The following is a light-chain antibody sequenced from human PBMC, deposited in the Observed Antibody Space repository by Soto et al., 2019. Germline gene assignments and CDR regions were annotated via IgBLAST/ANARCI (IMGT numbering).Light chain of an antibody. CDR3: QQYDNWPWT. V-gene: IGKV3D-20*01. CDR2: DAS. Sequence: EIVLTQSPVTLSLSPGERATLSCGSSQSVGSSYLAWYQQKPGLAPRLLIYDASIRATGFPARFSGSGSGADFTLTSSSLQSEDFAVYYCQQYDNWPWTFGQGTKVDIK. CDR1: QSVGSSY. J-gene: IGKJ1*01.